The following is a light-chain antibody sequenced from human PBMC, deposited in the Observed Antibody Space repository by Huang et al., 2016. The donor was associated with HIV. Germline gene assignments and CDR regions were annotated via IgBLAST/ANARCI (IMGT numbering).Light chain of an antibody. J-gene: IGKJ1*01. Sequence: EIVMTQSPATLSVSPGERATLSCRASQSVSSNLAWYQHKPGQAPRLLIYGASTRATGVPSRFSGSWSGTEFTLTISSLQSEDFVVYYCQHYNDWPGTFGQGTKVEIK. CDR2: GAS. V-gene: IGKV3-15*01. CDR1: QSVSSN. CDR3: QHYNDWPGT.